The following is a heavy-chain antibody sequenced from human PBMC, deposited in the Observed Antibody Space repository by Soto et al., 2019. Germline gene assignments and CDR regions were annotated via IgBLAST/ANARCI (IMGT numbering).Heavy chain of an antibody. J-gene: IGHJ6*02. CDR3: ARGKWITSDWGPTRENYYEMDV. V-gene: IGHV1-8*01. D-gene: IGHD7-27*01. CDR2: MNPNSGNT. Sequence: GASVKVSCKASGYTFTSYDINWVRLATGQGLERMGWMNPNSGNTAYAQKFQGRPTIAADASTSTVYMELSSLSSEDTAVYYCARGKWITSDWGPTRENYYEMDVWGQGTTVTVSS. CDR1: GYTFTSYD.